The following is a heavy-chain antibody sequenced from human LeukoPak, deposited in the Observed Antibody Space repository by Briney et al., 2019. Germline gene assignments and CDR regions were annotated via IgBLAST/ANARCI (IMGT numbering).Heavy chain of an antibody. CDR1: GFTFSSYA. V-gene: IGHV3-30-3*01. CDR2: ISYDGSNK. D-gene: IGHD6-13*01. CDR3: AREAAAQDFDY. J-gene: IGHJ4*02. Sequence: GRSLRLSCAASGFTFSSYAMHWVRQAPGKGLEWVAVISYDGSNKYYADSVKGRFTISRDNSKNTLYLQMNSLRAEDTAVYYCAREAAAQDFDYWGQGTLVTVSS.